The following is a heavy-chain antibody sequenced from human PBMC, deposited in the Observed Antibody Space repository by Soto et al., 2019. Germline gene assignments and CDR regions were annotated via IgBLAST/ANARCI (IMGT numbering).Heavy chain of an antibody. Sequence: SETLSLTCTVSGGSISSSSYYWGWIRQPPGKGLEWIGSIYYSGSTYYNPSLKSRVTISVDTSENQFSLKLSSVTAADTAVYYCARERQWLVESHYYYYYMDVWGKGTTVTVSS. D-gene: IGHD6-19*01. V-gene: IGHV4-39*02. CDR2: IYYSGST. J-gene: IGHJ6*03. CDR1: GGSISSSSYY. CDR3: ARERQWLVESHYYYYYMDV.